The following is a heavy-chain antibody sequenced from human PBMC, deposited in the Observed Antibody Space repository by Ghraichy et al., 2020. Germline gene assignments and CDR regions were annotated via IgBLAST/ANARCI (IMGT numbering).Heavy chain of an antibody. V-gene: IGHV4-34*01. Sequence: SETLSLTCAVYGGSFSGYYWSWIRQPPGKGLEWIGEINHSGSTNYNPSLKSRVTISVDTSKNQFSLKLSSVTAADTAVYYCARGFFSPYQIVVVPAARKLSNAFDIWGQGTMVTVSS. D-gene: IGHD2-2*01. CDR3: ARGFFSPYQIVVVPAARKLSNAFDI. CDR2: INHSGST. CDR1: GGSFSGYY. J-gene: IGHJ3*02.